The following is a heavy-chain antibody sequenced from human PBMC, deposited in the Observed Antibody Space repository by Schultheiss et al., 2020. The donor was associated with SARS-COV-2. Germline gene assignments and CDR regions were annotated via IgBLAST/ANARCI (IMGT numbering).Heavy chain of an antibody. CDR3: ARDPIPAGHYHYYGMDV. V-gene: IGHV3-74*01. D-gene: IGHD3-10*01. J-gene: IGHJ6*02. Sequence: GGSLRLSCAASGFTFSSYWMHWVRQAPGKGLVWVSRINSDGSSTSYADSVKGRFTISRDNSKNTLYLQMNSLRAEDTAVYYCARDPIPAGHYHYYGMDVWGQGTTVTVSS. CDR2: INSDGSST. CDR1: GFTFSSYW.